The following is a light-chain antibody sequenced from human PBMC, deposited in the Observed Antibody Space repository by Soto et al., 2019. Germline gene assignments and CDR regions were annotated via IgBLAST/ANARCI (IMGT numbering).Light chain of an antibody. CDR3: QQYFITPRT. CDR2: WST. Sequence: IVMTQSPDSLAVSLGERATINCKSSQSLLYSSNNKDYLAWYQQKPGQPPKLLIYWSTIRESGVPDRFSGSGSGTDFTLTISSLQAEDGAVYYCQQYFITPRTFGQGTKVEIK. J-gene: IGKJ1*01. V-gene: IGKV4-1*01. CDR1: QSLLYSSNNKDY.